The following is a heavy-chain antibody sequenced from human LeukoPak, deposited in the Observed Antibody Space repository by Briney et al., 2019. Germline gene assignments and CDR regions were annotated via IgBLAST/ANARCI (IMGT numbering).Heavy chain of an antibody. Sequence: SETLSLTCTISGGSISSYYWSWIRQPPGKGLEWIGYIYYSGSTNYNPSLKSRVTISVDTSKNQFSLKLSSVTAADTAVYYCARTAAGNSSYFHYWGQGTLVTVSS. CDR3: ARTAAGNSSYFHY. J-gene: IGHJ4*02. CDR2: IYYSGST. D-gene: IGHD6-13*01. V-gene: IGHV4-59*01. CDR1: GGSISSYY.